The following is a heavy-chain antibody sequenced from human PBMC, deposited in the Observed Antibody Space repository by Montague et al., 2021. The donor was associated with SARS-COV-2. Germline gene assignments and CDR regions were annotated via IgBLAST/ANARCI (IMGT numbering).Heavy chain of an antibody. J-gene: IGHJ6*02. CDR1: GFTFSSYS. CDR2: ISSSSSYI. CDR3: ARDSPDYVWGSYGMDV. V-gene: IGHV3-21*01. D-gene: IGHD3-16*01. Sequence: SLRLSCAASGFTFSSYSMNWVRQAPGKGLEWVSSISSSSSYIYYADSVKGRFTISRDNAKNSLYLRMNSLRAEDTAVYYCARDSPDYVWGSYGMDVWGQGTTVTVSS.